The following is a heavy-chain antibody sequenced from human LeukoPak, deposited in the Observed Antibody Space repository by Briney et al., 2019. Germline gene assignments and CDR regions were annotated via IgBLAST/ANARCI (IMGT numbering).Heavy chain of an antibody. Sequence: SVKVSCKASGGTFSSYAISWVRQAPGQGLEWMGRIIPIFGTANYAQKFQGRVTITTDESTSTAYMELSSLRSEDTAVYYCARDRRYSGNDSFDYWGQGTLVTVSS. V-gene: IGHV1-69*05. D-gene: IGHD5-12*01. J-gene: IGHJ4*02. CDR2: IIPIFGTA. CDR1: GGTFSSYA. CDR3: ARDRRYSGNDSFDY.